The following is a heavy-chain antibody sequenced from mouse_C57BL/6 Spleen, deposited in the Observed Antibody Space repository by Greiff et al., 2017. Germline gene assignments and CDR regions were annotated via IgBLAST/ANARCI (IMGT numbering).Heavy chain of an antibody. D-gene: IGHD2-5*01. J-gene: IGHJ4*01. Sequence: QVQLQQPGAELVRPGTSVKLSCKASGYTFTSYWMHWVKQRPGQGLEWIGVIDPSDSYTNYNQKFKGKATLTVDTSSSTAYMQLSSLTSEDSAVYYCARTYYSNYGYAMDYSGQGTSVTVSS. CDR1: GYTFTSYW. V-gene: IGHV1-59*01. CDR2: IDPSDSYT. CDR3: ARTYYSNYGYAMDY.